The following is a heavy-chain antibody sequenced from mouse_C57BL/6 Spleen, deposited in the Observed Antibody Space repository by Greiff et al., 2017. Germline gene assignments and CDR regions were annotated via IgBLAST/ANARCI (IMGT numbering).Heavy chain of an antibody. CDR1: GYTFTSYW. V-gene: IGHV1-50*01. J-gene: IGHJ3*01. CDR2: IDPSVSYT. CDR3: ARCYYGSSPFAY. Sequence: QVQLQQPGAELVKPGASVKLSCKASGYTFTSYWMQWVKQRPGQGLEWIGEIDPSVSYTNYNQKFKGKATLTVDPSSSTAYMQLSSLTSEDSAVYYCARCYYGSSPFAYWGQGTLVTVSA. D-gene: IGHD1-1*01.